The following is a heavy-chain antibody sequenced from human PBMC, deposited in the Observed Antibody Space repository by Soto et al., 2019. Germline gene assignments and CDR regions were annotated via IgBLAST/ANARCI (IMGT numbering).Heavy chain of an antibody. Sequence: LSLTCAVYGGSFSGYYWSWIRQPPGKGLEWIGEINHSGSTNYNPSLKSRVTISVDTSKNQFSLKLSSVTAADTAVYYCARGTGYSYGHGTFDYWGQGTLVTVSS. CDR2: INHSGST. CDR1: GGSFSGYY. J-gene: IGHJ4*02. CDR3: ARGTGYSYGHGTFDY. D-gene: IGHD5-18*01. V-gene: IGHV4-34*01.